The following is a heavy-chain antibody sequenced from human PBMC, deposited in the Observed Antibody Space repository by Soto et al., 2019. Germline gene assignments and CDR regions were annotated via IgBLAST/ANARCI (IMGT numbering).Heavy chain of an antibody. D-gene: IGHD1-26*01. CDR2: ISWNSGSI. V-gene: IGHV3-9*01. Sequence: DVQLVESGGGLVQPGRSLRLSCAASGFTFDDYAMHWVRQAPGKGLEWVSGISWNSGSIGYADSVKGRFTISRDNAKNSLYLQMNSLRAEDTALYYCAKDRGWELDAFDIWGQGTMVTVSS. CDR1: GFTFDDYA. J-gene: IGHJ3*02. CDR3: AKDRGWELDAFDI.